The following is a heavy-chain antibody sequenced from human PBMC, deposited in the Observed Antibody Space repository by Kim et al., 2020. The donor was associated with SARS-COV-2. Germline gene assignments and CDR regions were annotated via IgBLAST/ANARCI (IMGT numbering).Heavy chain of an antibody. CDR2: IYYSGST. V-gene: IGHV4-39*01. CDR1: GGSISSSSYY. J-gene: IGHJ5*02. D-gene: IGHD3-10*01. CDR3: ARVLWFGINWFDP. Sequence: SETLSLTCTVSGGSISSSSYYWGWIRQPPGKGLEWIGSIYYSGSTYYNPSLKSRVTISVDTSKNQFSLKLSSVTAADTAVYYCARVLWFGINWFDPWGQGTLVTVSS.